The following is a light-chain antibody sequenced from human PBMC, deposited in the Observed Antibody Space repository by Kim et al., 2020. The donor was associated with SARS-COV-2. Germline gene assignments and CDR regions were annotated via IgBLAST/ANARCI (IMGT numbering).Light chain of an antibody. CDR2: QDS. V-gene: IGLV3-1*01. Sequence: SYELTQPPSVSVSPGQTASITCSGDNLGNKYASWYQQKPGQSPVLFIYQDSKRPSGIPERFSGSNSGSTATLTISGTQAMDEADYYCQVWGSGVVFGGGTQLTVL. J-gene: IGLJ2*01. CDR1: NLGNKY. CDR3: QVWGSGVV.